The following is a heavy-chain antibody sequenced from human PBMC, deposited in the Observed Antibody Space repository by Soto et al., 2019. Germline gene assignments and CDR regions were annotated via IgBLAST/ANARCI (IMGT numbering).Heavy chain of an antibody. CDR2: INPSGGST. V-gene: IGHV1-46*01. CDR3: AHTFVDTAMVSADDAFDI. J-gene: IGHJ3*02. CDR1: GYTFTSYY. Sequence: ASVKVSCKASGYTFTSYYIHWVRQAPGQGLEWMGIINPSGGSTSYAQKFQGRVTMTRDTSTSTVYMELSSLRSEDTAVYYCAHTFVDTAMVSADDAFDIWGQGTMVTVS. D-gene: IGHD5-18*01.